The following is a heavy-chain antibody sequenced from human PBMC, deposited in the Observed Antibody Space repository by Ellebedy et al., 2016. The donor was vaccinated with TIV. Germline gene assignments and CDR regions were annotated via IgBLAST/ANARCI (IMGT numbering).Heavy chain of an antibody. Sequence: AASVKVSCKAFGGTFSNYAVTWVRQARGQGLEWMGRINPILGTANYAQKFQGRVTMTADKSTSTDYMELTSLRSEDTAVYYCAADYGDYIIEDWGQGTLITVSS. CDR3: AADYGDYIIED. CDR2: INPILGTA. V-gene: IGHV1-69*04. J-gene: IGHJ4*02. D-gene: IGHD4-17*01. CDR1: GGTFSNYA.